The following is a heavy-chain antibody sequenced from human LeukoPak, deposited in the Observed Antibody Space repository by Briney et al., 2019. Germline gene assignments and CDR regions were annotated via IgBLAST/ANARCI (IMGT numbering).Heavy chain of an antibody. J-gene: IGHJ4*02. D-gene: IGHD2-15*01. Sequence: GGSLRLSCAASGFTFSSYAMNWVRQAPGKGLEWVSAISGSGGSTYYADSVKGRFIISRDNSKNTLYLQMNFLGAEDTAVYFCAKARTASCYSGCDYWGLGTLVTVSS. V-gene: IGHV3-23*01. CDR2: ISGSGGST. CDR3: AKARTASCYSGCDY. CDR1: GFTFSSYA.